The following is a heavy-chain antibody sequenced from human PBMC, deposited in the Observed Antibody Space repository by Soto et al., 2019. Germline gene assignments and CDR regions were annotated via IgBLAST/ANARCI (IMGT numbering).Heavy chain of an antibody. J-gene: IGHJ6*02. CDR2: ISAYNGNT. CDR3: ARVSGLTYYYYGMDV. Sequence: ASVKVSCKASGYTFTSYGISWVRQAPGQGLEWMGWISAYNGNTNYAQKLQGRVTMTTDTSTSTAYMELRSLRSDDTAVYYCARVSGLTYYYYGMDVWGQGTTVTVSS. CDR1: GYTFTSYG. V-gene: IGHV1-18*04. D-gene: IGHD3-9*01.